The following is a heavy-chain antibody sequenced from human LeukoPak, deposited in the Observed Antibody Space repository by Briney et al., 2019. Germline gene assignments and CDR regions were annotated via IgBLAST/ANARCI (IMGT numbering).Heavy chain of an antibody. D-gene: IGHD6-19*01. Sequence: GGSLRLSCAASGFTFSNYDMNWVRQAPGKGLEWVSYISSSGSMVSYADSVKGRFTISRDNAKNSLYLQMNSLRAEDTAVYYCGRGSGWIFNYWGQGTLVTVSS. CDR1: GFTFSNYD. CDR3: GRGSGWIFNY. J-gene: IGHJ4*02. CDR2: ISSSGSMV. V-gene: IGHV3-48*04.